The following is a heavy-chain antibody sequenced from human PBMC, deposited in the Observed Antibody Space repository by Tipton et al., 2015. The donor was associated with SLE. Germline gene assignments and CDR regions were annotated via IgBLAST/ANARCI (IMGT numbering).Heavy chain of an antibody. CDR3: AREGYQGGEMATSGAFDI. CDR1: GGSFSGYY. Sequence: TLSLTCAVYGGSFSGYYWSWIRQPPGKGLEWIGEINHSGSTNYNPSLESRVTISVDTSKNQFSLKLSSVTAADTAVYYCAREGYQGGEMATSGAFDIWGQGTMVTVSS. J-gene: IGHJ3*02. V-gene: IGHV4-34*01. CDR2: INHSGST. D-gene: IGHD5-24*01.